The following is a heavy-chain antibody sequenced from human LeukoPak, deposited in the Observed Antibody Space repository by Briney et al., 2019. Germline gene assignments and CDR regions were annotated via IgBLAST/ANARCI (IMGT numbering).Heavy chain of an antibody. CDR3: ANIDEDNYYYYMDV. Sequence: GGSLRLSCAASGFTFSSYAMSWVRQAPGKGLEWVSAISGSGGSTYYADSVKGRFTISRDNSKNTLYLQMNSLRAEDTAVYYCANIDEDNYYYYMDVWGKGTTVTVSS. V-gene: IGHV3-23*01. D-gene: IGHD2-15*01. J-gene: IGHJ6*03. CDR2: ISGSGGST. CDR1: GFTFSSYA.